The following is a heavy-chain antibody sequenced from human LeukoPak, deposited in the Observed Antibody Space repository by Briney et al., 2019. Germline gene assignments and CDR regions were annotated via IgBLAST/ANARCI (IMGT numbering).Heavy chain of an antibody. CDR2: IFWDDDK. CDR1: GFSLSSSGVG. CDR3: AHSEGFDY. J-gene: IGHJ4*02. V-gene: IGHV2-5*02. Sequence: SGPTLVNPTQTLTLTCTFSGFSLSSSGVGVGWIRQPPGKALEWLALIFWDDDKRYSPSLKNRLTIIKDTSKNQVVLTMTNMDPVDTGTYYCAHSEGFDYWGQGTLVTVSS.